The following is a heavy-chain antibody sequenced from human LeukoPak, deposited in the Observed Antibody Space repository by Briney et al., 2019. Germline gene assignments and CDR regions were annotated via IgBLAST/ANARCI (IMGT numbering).Heavy chain of an antibody. Sequence: ASVKVSCKASGYTFTSYYMHWVRQAPGQGLEWMGIINPSGGSTSYAQKFQGRVTMTRDTSTSTVYMELSSLRSEDTAVYYCERDLGGYSSSSSHWFDPWGQGALVTVSS. D-gene: IGHD6-13*01. CDR3: ERDLGGYSSSSSHWFDP. CDR2: INPSGGST. V-gene: IGHV1-46*01. J-gene: IGHJ5*02. CDR1: GYTFTSYY.